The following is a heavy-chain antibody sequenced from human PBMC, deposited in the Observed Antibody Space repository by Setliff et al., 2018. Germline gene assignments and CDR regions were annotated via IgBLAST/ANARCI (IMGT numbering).Heavy chain of an antibody. CDR3: ASLGLAAAREDYYYYGMDA. Sequence: ASVKVSCKASGYTFTSYYMHWVRQAPGQGLEWMGIINPSGGSTSYAQKFQGRVTMTRDTSTSTVYMELSSLRSEDTAVYYCASLGLAAAREDYYYYGMDAWGQGTTVTVSS. V-gene: IGHV1-46*01. D-gene: IGHD6-13*01. J-gene: IGHJ6*02. CDR1: GYTFTSYY. CDR2: INPSGGST.